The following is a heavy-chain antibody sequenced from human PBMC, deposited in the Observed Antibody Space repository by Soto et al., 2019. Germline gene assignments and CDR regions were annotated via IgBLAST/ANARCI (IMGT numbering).Heavy chain of an antibody. Sequence: GGSLRLSCAASGFTFSSYAMSWVRQAPGKGLEWVSAISGSGGSTYYADSVKGRFTISRDNSKNTLYLQMNSLRAEDTAVYYCAKVRYSSSWSHTPQGGFDPWGQGTLVTVSS. CDR3: AKVRYSSSWSHTPQGGFDP. D-gene: IGHD6-13*01. CDR1: GFTFSSYA. V-gene: IGHV3-23*01. J-gene: IGHJ5*02. CDR2: ISGSGGST.